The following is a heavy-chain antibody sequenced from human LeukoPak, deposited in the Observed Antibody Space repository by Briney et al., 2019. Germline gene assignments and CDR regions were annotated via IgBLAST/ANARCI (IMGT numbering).Heavy chain of an antibody. V-gene: IGHV3-21*01. D-gene: IGHD3-22*01. Sequence: GGSLRLSCAASGFTFRSYNMNWVRQAPGKGLEWVSSISISTTYIYYADSVKGRFTISRDNAKNSLYLQMNSLRAEDTAVYFCARVLSSYYDSSGMFDYWGQGTLVTVSS. J-gene: IGHJ4*02. CDR1: GFTFRSYN. CDR2: ISISTTYI. CDR3: ARVLSSYYDSSGMFDY.